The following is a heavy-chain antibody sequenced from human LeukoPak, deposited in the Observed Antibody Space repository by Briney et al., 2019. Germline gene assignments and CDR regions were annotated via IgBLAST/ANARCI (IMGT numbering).Heavy chain of an antibody. CDR3: AEGDWAATFDN. CDR1: GGTFSSYA. V-gene: IGHV1-69*06. Sequence: SVKVSCKASGGTFSSYAISWVRQAPGQGLEWMGGIIPIFGTANYAQKFQGRVTITADKSTSTAYMELSSLRSEDTAVYYCAEGDWAATFDNWGQGTLVTVSS. J-gene: IGHJ4*02. CDR2: IIPIFGTA. D-gene: IGHD6-25*01.